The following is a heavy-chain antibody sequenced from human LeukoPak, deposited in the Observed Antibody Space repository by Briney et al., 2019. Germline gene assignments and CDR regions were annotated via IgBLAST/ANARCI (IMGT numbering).Heavy chain of an antibody. CDR3: ARATASGSGRAYDH. CDR1: GESMIGHY. J-gene: IGHJ4*02. V-gene: IGHV4-34*01. Sequence: SETLSLTCAVYGESMIGHYWTWIRQPPGKRLKWIGEIHHSGGTNSNPSLKNRLTMSIDMSKNQFSLKLKSVTAADTAVYYCARATASGSGRAYDHWAQGNLVPVSS. D-gene: IGHD3-10*01. CDR2: IHHSGGT.